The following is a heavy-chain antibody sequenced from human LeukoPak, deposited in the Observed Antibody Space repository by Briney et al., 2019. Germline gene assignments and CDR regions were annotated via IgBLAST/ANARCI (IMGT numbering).Heavy chain of an antibody. D-gene: IGHD5-18*01. Sequence: SETLSLTCAVSGGSISSNNWWIWVRQSPEMGLEWIGEIYHDGSTNYNPSLKSRVTISMDKSKNQFSLKLNFVTAAAMAVYYCARDRGGYTYSHDYWGQGTLVTVSS. CDR2: IYHDGST. J-gene: IGHJ4*02. V-gene: IGHV4-4*02. CDR1: GGSISSNNW. CDR3: ARDRGGYTYSHDY.